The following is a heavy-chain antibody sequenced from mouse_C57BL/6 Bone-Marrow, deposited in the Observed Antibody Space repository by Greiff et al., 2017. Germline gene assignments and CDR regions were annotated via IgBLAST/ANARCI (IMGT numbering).Heavy chain of an antibody. CDR1: GYTFTSYS. V-gene: IGHV1-64*01. CDR3: ARSGGYYPAWFAY. J-gene: IGHJ3*01. CDR2: IRPNSGNT. Sequence: QVQLQQPGAELVKPGASVKLSCKASGYTFTSYSMHWVPQRPGQGLEWIGMIRPNSGNTNYNEKFKSKATLTVDKSSSTPYMQLSSLASEDSAVYYCARSGGYYPAWFAYWGQGTLVTVSA. D-gene: IGHD2-3*01.